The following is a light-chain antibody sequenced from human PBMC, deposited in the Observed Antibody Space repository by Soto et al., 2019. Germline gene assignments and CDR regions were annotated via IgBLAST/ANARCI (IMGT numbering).Light chain of an antibody. J-gene: IGKJ5*01. Sequence: EIVLTPSPGTLSLSPGERATLSCRASQSVSSSYLAWYQQKPGQAPRLLIYGASSRATGIADRFSGSGSGTDFTLTISRLEPEDFAVYYCQQYGSSPPITFGQGTRLEIK. CDR2: GAS. CDR1: QSVSSSY. V-gene: IGKV3-20*01. CDR3: QQYGSSPPIT.